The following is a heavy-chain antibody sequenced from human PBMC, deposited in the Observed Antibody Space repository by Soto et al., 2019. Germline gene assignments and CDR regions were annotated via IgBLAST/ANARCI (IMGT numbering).Heavy chain of an antibody. Sequence: PGGSLRFSCAASGFTFSNAWMNWVRQAPGKGLEWVGRIKSKTDGGTTDYAAPVKGRFTISRDDSKNTLYLQMNSLKTEDTAVYYCTTPYSSSWHPYDPYYYYGMDVWGQGTTVTVSS. CDR1: GFTFSNAW. D-gene: IGHD6-13*01. J-gene: IGHJ6*02. CDR2: IKSKTDGGTT. V-gene: IGHV3-15*07. CDR3: TTPYSSSWHPYDPYYYYGMDV.